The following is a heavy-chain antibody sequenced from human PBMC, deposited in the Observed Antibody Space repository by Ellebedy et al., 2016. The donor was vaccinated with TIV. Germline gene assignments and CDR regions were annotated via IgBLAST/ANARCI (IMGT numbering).Heavy chain of an antibody. CDR1: GVSISTYY. CDR2: SYYSGST. CDR3: VRSEGYAMDV. V-gene: IGHV4-59*01. J-gene: IGHJ6*02. Sequence: SETLSLTXTVSGVSISTYYWSSIRQPPGKGLEWIGYSYYSGSTNYNPSLKSRVTISVDTSKNQFSLKLSSVTAADSAVDYCVRSEGYAMDVWGQGTTVTVTS.